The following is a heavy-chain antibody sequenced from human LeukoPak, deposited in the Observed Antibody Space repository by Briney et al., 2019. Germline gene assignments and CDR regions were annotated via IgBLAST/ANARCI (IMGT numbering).Heavy chain of an antibody. CDR2: ISAYNGNT. CDR3: ARGEDYYDSSGPFDY. J-gene: IGHJ4*02. V-gene: IGHV1-18*01. CDR1: GYTFTSYG. Sequence: ASVKVSCKASGYTFTSYGISWVRQAPGQGLEWMGWISAYNGNTNYAQKLQGRVTMTTDTSTSTAYMELRSLRSDDTAVYYCARGEDYYDSSGPFDYWAREPWSPSPQ. D-gene: IGHD3-22*01.